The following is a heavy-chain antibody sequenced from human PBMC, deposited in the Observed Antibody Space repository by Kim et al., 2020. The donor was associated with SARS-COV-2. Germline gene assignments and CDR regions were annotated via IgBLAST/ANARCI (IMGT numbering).Heavy chain of an antibody. CDR1: GFTFSSYG. J-gene: IGHJ4*02. V-gene: IGHV3-30*02. CDR3: AKESLAYIDY. CDR2: IRFDGSNK. D-gene: IGHD3-16*01. Sequence: GGSLRLSCAASGFTFSSYGMHWVRQAPGKGLEWVAVIRFDGSNKYYADSVKGRFTISRDNSKNTLYLQMNSLRAEDTAVYYCAKESLAYIDYWGQGTLVTVSS.